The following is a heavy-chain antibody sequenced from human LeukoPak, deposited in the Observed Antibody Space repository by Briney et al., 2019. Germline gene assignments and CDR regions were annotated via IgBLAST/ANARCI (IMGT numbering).Heavy chain of an antibody. D-gene: IGHD3-10*01. J-gene: IGHJ4*02. CDR3: ARQGVIISYFDH. Sequence: KSSETLSLTCTVSGGSISSSTYLWGWIRQPPGEGLEWIGSIFYSGSTYYSPSLKSRVTVSVDTSNNQFSLRLSSVTAADTAVYFCARQGVIISYFDHWGQGALVTVSS. V-gene: IGHV4-39*01. CDR2: IFYSGST. CDR1: GGSISSSTYL.